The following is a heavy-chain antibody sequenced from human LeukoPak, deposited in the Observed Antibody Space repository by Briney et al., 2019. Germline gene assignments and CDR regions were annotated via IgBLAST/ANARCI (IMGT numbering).Heavy chain of an antibody. D-gene: IGHD3-10*01. CDR3: ARRSTVIRGVLEEAFDY. CDR2: IYPGDSQT. Sequence: GESLKISCKGSGNNFNNHFIGWVRQMPGKGLEWMGIIYPGDSQTRYSPSFQGQVTISADKSISTVYLQWSSLEASDTAMYYFARRSTVIRGVLEEAFDYWGQGTLVTVSS. J-gene: IGHJ4*02. V-gene: IGHV5-51*01. CDR1: GNNFNNHF.